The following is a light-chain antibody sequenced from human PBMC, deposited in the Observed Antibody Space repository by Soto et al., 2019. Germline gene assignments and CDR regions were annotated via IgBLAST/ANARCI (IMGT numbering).Light chain of an antibody. CDR1: QSVSIH. CDR3: QQYSNWPPST. V-gene: IGKV3-15*01. CDR2: DTS. Sequence: TGMTQSPGALSVSLRERATLSCRASQSVSIHLAWYQQKPGQAPRLLIYDTSTRATGIPARFSGSGSGTEFTLTISSLLSEDYAVYYCQQYSNWPPSTFGQGTRVEIK. J-gene: IGKJ5*01.